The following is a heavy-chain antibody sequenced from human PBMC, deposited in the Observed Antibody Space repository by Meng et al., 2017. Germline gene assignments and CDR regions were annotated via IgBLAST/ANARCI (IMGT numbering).Heavy chain of an antibody. V-gene: IGHV1-18*01. Sequence: ASVKVSCKASGYTFTSYGIRWVRQAPGQGLEWMGWISAYNGNTNYAQKLQGRVTMTTDTSTSTAYMELRSLRSDDTAVYYCARDPGYYGLGSYYNEGRWFDPWGQGTLVTVSS. J-gene: IGHJ5*02. CDR3: ARDPGYYGLGSYYNEGRWFDP. D-gene: IGHD3-10*01. CDR2: ISAYNGNT. CDR1: GYTFTSYG.